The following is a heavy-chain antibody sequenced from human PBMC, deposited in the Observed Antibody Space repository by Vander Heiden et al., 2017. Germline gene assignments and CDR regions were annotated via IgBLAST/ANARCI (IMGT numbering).Heavy chain of an antibody. Sequence: QVQLVESGGGVVQPGRSLRLSCVASGFTFSSYAMYGVRQAPGKGLEWVAVISYDGSNKYYADSVKGRFTISRDNSKNTLYLQMNSLRPEDTAVYYCARERVPAAPGIDYYYGMDVWGQGTTVTVSS. V-gene: IGHV3-30*01. D-gene: IGHD2-2*01. CDR2: ISYDGSNK. J-gene: IGHJ6*02. CDR1: GFTFSSYA. CDR3: ARERVPAAPGIDYYYGMDV.